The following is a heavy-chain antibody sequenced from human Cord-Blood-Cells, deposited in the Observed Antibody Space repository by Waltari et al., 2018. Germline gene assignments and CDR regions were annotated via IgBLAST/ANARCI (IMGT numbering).Heavy chain of an antibody. Sequence: QVQLQESGPGLVKPSETLSLTCAVSGYSISSGSYWGWIRQPPGKGLEWIGSIYHSGSTYYNPSLKSRVTISVDTSKNQFSLKLSSVTAADTAVYYCARNSGWGSSHWYFDLWGRGTLVTVSS. CDR3: ARNSGWGSSHWYFDL. J-gene: IGHJ2*01. CDR1: GYSISSGSY. D-gene: IGHD2-21*01. V-gene: IGHV4-38-2*01. CDR2: IYHSGST.